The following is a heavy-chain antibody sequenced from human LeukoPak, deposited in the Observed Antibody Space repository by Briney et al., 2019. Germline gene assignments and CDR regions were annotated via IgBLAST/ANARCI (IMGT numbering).Heavy chain of an antibody. CDR1: GGSFSGYY. CDR2: INHSGST. D-gene: IGHD5-24*01. J-gene: IGHJ4*02. Sequence: SGTLSLTCAVYGGSFSGYYWSWIRQPPGKGLEWIGEINHSGSTNYNPSLKSRVTISVDTSKNQFSLKLSSVTAADTAVYYCARESGDGYNTFGYWGQGTLVTVSS. CDR3: ARESGDGYNTFGY. V-gene: IGHV4-34*01.